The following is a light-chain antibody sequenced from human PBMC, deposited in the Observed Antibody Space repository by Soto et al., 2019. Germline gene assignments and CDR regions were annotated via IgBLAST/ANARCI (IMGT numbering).Light chain of an antibody. CDR3: SSYTSSSTVV. CDR1: SSDVGGYNY. Sequence: QSALTQPASVSGSPGQSITISCTGTSSDVGGYNYVSWYQQHPGKAPKLMIYEVSNRPSGISNRFSGSKSCNTSSLTIAGLQAEYESDYYFSSYTSSSTVVFGGGTKLTVL. CDR2: EVS. V-gene: IGLV2-14*01. J-gene: IGLJ2*01.